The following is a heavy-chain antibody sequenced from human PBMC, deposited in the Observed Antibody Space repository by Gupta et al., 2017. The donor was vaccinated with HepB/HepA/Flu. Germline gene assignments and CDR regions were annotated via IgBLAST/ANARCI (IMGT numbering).Heavy chain of an antibody. V-gene: IGHV3-11*01. J-gene: IGHJ3*02. Sequence: QVQLVESGGGLVKPGGSLRLSCEASGFTFSDYSMTWIRRAPGGGLEWLSDMRDIGYVIQYADSVRGRCTSSKDNDKNSLYLQLTSLRAEDTAVYYCARRNDFWSGYHNLDIWGQGTMVTVSS. CDR3: ARRNDFWSGYHNLDI. CDR1: GFTFSDYS. D-gene: IGHD3-3*01. CDR2: MRDIGYVI.